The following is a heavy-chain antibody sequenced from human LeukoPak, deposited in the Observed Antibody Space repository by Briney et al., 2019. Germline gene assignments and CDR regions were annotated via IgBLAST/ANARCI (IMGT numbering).Heavy chain of an antibody. CDR3: ANEKAPLYIGYDWDLDF. CDR1: GFTFHHYA. Sequence: GRSLRLSCAASGFTFHHYAIHWVRQVPGKGLVWVSGISWNSAYIGYADSVKGRFTISRDNAKNSVYLQMNSLRAEDTALYYCANEKAPLYIGYDWDLDFWGQGTMVTVSS. D-gene: IGHD5-12*01. V-gene: IGHV3-9*01. CDR2: ISWNSAYI. J-gene: IGHJ4*02.